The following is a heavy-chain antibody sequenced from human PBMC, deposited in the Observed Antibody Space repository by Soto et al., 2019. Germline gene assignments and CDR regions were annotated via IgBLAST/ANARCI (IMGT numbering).Heavy chain of an antibody. D-gene: IGHD6-19*01. CDR1: GFTFSSYA. CDR2: ISGSGGST. J-gene: IGHJ4*02. Sequence: PGGSLRLSCAASGFTFSSYAMSWVRQAPGKGLEWVSAISGSGGSTYYADSVKGRFTISRDNSKNTLYLQMNSLRAEDTAVYYCATVLAVASNHMADYWGQGTLVTVSS. V-gene: IGHV3-23*01. CDR3: ATVLAVASNHMADY.